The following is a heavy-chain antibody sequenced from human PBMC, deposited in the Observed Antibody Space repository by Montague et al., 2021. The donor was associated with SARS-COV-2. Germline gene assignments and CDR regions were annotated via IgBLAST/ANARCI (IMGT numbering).Heavy chain of an antibody. V-gene: IGHV4-34*01. CDR1: GGPLRGHF. J-gene: IGHJ4*02. Sequence: SETLSLTCAVYGGPLRGHFWSWIRQSPGRGLEWFGEINHAGGTTYSPSLFSRVTILLDASKYQFSLKMTSVTAADTALYFCAGGAGSGYYGSGTFDYWGQGTLVTVSS. CDR3: AGGAGSGYYGSGTFDY. CDR2: INHAGGT. D-gene: IGHD3-10*01.